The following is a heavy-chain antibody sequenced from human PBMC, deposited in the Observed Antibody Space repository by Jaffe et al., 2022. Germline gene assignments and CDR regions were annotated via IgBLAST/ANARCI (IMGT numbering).Heavy chain of an antibody. D-gene: IGHD3-9*01. V-gene: IGHV3-48*03. CDR2: ISSSGYTK. J-gene: IGHJ4*02. CDR1: GFNFSSSE. CDR3: ARDLITIFRPNYFDY. Sequence: EVQLVESGGGLVQPGGSLKLSCAASGFNFSSSEMNWVRQAPGKGLEWVSHISSSGYTKYYADSVKGRFTISRDNAKNSLYLQMNSLRAEDTAVYYCARDLITIFRPNYFDYWGQGTLVTVSS.